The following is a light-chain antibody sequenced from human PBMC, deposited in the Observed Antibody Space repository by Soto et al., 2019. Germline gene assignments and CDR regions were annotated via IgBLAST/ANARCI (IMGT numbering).Light chain of an antibody. CDR2: KAS. CDR1: QTISSW. V-gene: IGKV1-5*03. Sequence: DIQSTQSPSTLSGSVGGRVTITCRASQTISSWLAWYQQKPGKAPKLLIYKASTLKSGVPSRFSGSGSGTEFTLTISSLQPDDFATYYCQHYNSYSEAFGQGTKVDIK. CDR3: QHYNSYSEA. J-gene: IGKJ1*01.